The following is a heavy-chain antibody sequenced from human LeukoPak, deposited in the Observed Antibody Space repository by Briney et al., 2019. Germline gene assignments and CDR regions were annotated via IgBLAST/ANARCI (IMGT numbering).Heavy chain of an antibody. CDR1: GGSMSSSNYY. CDR2: IYYSGST. Sequence: PSETLSLTCTVSGGSMSSSNYYWGWIRQPPGKGLEWIGTIYYSGSTYYNPSLKSRVTLFVDTSKNQFSLKLSSVTAADTAVYYCARHPRGNWYFDLWGRGTLVTVSS. D-gene: IGHD3-10*01. J-gene: IGHJ2*01. CDR3: ARHPRGNWYFDL. V-gene: IGHV4-39*01.